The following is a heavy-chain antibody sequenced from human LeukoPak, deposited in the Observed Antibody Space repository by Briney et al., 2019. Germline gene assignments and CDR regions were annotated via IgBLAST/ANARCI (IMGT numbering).Heavy chain of an antibody. Sequence: SVKVSCKASGGTFSSYAISWVRQAPGQGLEWMGRIIPILGIANYAQKLQGRVTITADKSTSTAYMELSSLRSEDTAVYYCARSGSNYVDPLFDPWGQGTLVTVSS. V-gene: IGHV1-69*04. CDR2: IIPILGIA. D-gene: IGHD4-4*01. CDR1: GGTFSSYA. CDR3: ARSGSNYVDPLFDP. J-gene: IGHJ5*02.